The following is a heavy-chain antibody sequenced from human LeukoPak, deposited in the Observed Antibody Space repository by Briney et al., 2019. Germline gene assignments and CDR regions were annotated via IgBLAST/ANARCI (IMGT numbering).Heavy chain of an antibody. Sequence: GGFLRLSCAASGFTFSSYSMNWVRQAPGKGLEWVSYISSSSSTIYYADSVKGRFTISRDNAKNSLYLQMNSLRAEDTAVYYCARDRGIMVRGVTAAYYGMDVWGQGTTVTVSS. J-gene: IGHJ6*02. V-gene: IGHV3-48*01. D-gene: IGHD3-10*01. CDR1: GFTFSSYS. CDR3: ARDRGIMVRGVTAAYYGMDV. CDR2: ISSSSSTI.